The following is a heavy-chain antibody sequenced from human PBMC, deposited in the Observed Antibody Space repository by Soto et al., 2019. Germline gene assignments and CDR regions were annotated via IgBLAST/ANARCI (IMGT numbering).Heavy chain of an antibody. Sequence: PSETLSRTCTVSGGSISSYYWSWIRQSAGKGLEWIGRIYNGGNTQYNPSLKSRVTMSADTSKNQFSLRLNSVTAADTAVYYCARDGSDSYGLDVWGQGTTVTVS. CDR3: ARDGSDSYGLDV. D-gene: IGHD3-10*01. J-gene: IGHJ6*02. V-gene: IGHV4-4*07. CDR2: IYNGGNT. CDR1: GGSISSYY.